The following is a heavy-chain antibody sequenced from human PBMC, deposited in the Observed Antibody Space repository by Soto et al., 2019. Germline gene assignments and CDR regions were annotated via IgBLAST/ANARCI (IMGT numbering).Heavy chain of an antibody. CDR2: ISGSGGST. CDR3: AKEMDYDFWSGSTGFDP. D-gene: IGHD3-3*01. CDR1: GFTFSSYA. J-gene: IGHJ5*02. Sequence: GGSLRLSCAASGFTFSSYAMSWVRQAPGKGLEWVSAISGSGGSTYYADSVKGRVTISRDNSKNTLYLQMNSLRAEDTAVYYCAKEMDYDFWSGSTGFDPWGQGTLVTVSS. V-gene: IGHV3-23*01.